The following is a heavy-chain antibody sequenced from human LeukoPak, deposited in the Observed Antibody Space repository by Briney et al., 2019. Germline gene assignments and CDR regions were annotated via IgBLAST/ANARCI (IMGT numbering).Heavy chain of an antibody. J-gene: IGHJ4*02. V-gene: IGHV3-21*04. CDR3: TRSESGTYKGGFDF. CDR2: ISSSSSYI. Sequence: RGSLRLSCAASGFTFSSYSMNWVRQAPGKGLEWVSSISSSSSYIYYADSVKGRFTISRDNAKNSLYLQMNSLKTEDTAVYYCTRSESGTYKGGFDFWGQGTLVTVSS. CDR1: GFTFSSYS. D-gene: IGHD1-26*01.